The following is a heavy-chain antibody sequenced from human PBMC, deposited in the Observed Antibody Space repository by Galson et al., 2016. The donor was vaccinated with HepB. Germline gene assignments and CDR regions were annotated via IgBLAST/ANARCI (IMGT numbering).Heavy chain of an antibody. CDR2: ISYDGSSK. V-gene: IGHV3-30*18. Sequence: SLRLSCAASGFTFSSYWMSWVRQAPGKGLEWVAVISYDGSSKYYADSVKGRFTISRDSSKNTLFLQMNSLRPEDTAVYYCTKCRGYSSPGGVPGGPFDYWGQGALITVSS. D-gene: IGHD6-13*01. J-gene: IGHJ4*02. CDR1: GFTFSSYW. CDR3: TKCRGYSSPGGVPGGPFDY.